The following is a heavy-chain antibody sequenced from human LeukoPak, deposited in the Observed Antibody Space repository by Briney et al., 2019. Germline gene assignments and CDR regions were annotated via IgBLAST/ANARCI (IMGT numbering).Heavy chain of an antibody. Sequence: NPSETLSLTCAVYGGSFSGYYWSWIRQPPGKGLEWIGEINHSGSTNYNPSLKSRVTISVDTSKNQFSLKLSSVTAADTAVYYCARAGYYDFWSGYSPPDAFDIWGQGTMVTVSS. V-gene: IGHV4-34*01. CDR3: ARAGYYDFWSGYSPPDAFDI. J-gene: IGHJ3*02. CDR1: GGSFSGYY. CDR2: INHSGST. D-gene: IGHD3-3*01.